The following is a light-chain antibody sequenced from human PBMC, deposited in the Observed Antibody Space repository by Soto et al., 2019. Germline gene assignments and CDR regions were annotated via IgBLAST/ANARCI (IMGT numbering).Light chain of an antibody. V-gene: IGKV3-15*01. CDR2: GAS. CDR1: QSVSTN. J-gene: IGKJ5*01. Sequence: EVVMTQSPATLSVSPGERAALSCRASQSVSTNFAWYQQKPGRAPRLLIFGASARATGIPARFSGSGSGTEFTLTISSLQSEDFAVYYCQQRSNWPITFGQGTRLEIK. CDR3: QQRSNWPIT.